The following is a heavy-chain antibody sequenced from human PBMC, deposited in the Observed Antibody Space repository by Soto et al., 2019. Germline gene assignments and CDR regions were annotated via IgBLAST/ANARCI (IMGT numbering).Heavy chain of an antibody. D-gene: IGHD1-1*01. Sequence: GESLKISCAGSGFTFRGYSRNWVRQAPGKGLEWVSSISSTSNNMYYADSVKGRFTMSRDNAKNSLYLQMNSLRVDDTAVYYCARDLASATGTFDYWGQGTLVTVSS. CDR3: ARDLASATGTFDY. CDR2: ISSTSNNM. CDR1: GFTFRGYS. J-gene: IGHJ4*02. V-gene: IGHV3-21*01.